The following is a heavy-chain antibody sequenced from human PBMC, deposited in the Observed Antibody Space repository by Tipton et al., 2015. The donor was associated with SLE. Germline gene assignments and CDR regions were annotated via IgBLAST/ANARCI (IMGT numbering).Heavy chain of an antibody. V-gene: IGHV4-39*07. Sequence: TLSLTCTASGGSISSSSYYWGWIRQPPGKGLEWIGRIYYSGSTYYNPSLKSRVTISVDTSKNQFSLKLSSGTAADTAVYYCARLWGDSLWGHIDYWGQGTLVTVSS. CDR2: IYYSGST. J-gene: IGHJ4*02. CDR3: ARLWGDSLWGHIDY. CDR1: GGSISSSSYY. D-gene: IGHD3-10*01.